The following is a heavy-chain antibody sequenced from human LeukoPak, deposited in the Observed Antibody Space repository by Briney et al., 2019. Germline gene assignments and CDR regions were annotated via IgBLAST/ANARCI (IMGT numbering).Heavy chain of an antibody. CDR2: VKQDGGGK. CDR3: AKGVTAIRPHAFDI. V-gene: IGHV3-7*03. CDR1: GFTFSDYW. J-gene: IGHJ3*02. Sequence: GGSLRLSCEASGFTFSDYWMSWVRQAPGKGLEWVASVKQDGGGKYYIDSVKGRFAISRDNAKNSVYLQMSSLRAEDTAVYYCAKGVTAIRPHAFDIWGQGTMVTVSS. D-gene: IGHD2-21*02.